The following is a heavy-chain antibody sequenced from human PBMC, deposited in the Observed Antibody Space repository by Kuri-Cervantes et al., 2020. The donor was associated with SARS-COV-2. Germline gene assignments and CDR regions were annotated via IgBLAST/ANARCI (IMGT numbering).Heavy chain of an antibody. D-gene: IGHD2-15*01. J-gene: IGHJ6*02. Sequence: ASVKVSCKASGYTFTSYYMHWVRQAPGQGLEWMGIINPSGGSTSYAQKFQGRVTMTRDTSTSTAYMELSSLRSEDTAVYYCAGPAGIYYYYYGMDVWGQGTTVTVSS. CDR3: AGPAGIYYYYYGMDV. CDR1: GYTFTSYY. V-gene: IGHV1-46*01. CDR2: INPSGGST.